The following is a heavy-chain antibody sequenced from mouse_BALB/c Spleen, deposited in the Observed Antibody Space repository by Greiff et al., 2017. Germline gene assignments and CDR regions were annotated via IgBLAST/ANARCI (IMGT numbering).Heavy chain of an antibody. V-gene: IGHV1-87*01. D-gene: IGHD2-3*01. CDR3: ARGADGYYPFAY. J-gene: IGHJ3*01. CDR2: IYPGDGDT. Sequence: QVQLQQSGAELARPGASVKLSCKASGYTFTSYWMQWVKQRPGQGLEWIGAIYPGDGDTRYTQKFKGKATLTADKSSSTAYMQLSSLASEDSAVYYCARGADGYYPFAYWGQGTLVTVSA. CDR1: GYTFTSYW.